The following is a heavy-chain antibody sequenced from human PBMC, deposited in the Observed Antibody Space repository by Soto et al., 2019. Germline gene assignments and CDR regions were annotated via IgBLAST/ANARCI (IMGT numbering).Heavy chain of an antibody. V-gene: IGHV4-34*01. Sequence: QVQLQQWGAGLLKPSETLSLTCAVYGGSFSGYYWSWIRQPPGKGLEWIGEINHSGSTNYNPSLKSRVTISVDTSKNQCSLKLSSVTAADTAVYYCARATPSMVRGVTTDFDYWGQGTLVTVSS. D-gene: IGHD3-10*01. CDR2: INHSGST. J-gene: IGHJ4*02. CDR3: ARATPSMVRGVTTDFDY. CDR1: GGSFSGYY.